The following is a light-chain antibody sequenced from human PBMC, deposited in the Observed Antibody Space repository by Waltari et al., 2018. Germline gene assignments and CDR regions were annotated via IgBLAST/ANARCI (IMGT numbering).Light chain of an antibody. J-gene: IGLJ2*01. V-gene: IGLV2-23*03. CDR3: CSYAGGTTFL. CDR2: EGD. Sequence: QSALTQPASVSGSLGQSITISCTGSSREIDIYNLVSWYEQYPGKAPKLIIDEGDEGSSGVSDRFSGSKSGNTASLTISGLQADDEAEYHCCSYAGGTTFLFGGGTKVTVL. CDR1: SREIDIYNL.